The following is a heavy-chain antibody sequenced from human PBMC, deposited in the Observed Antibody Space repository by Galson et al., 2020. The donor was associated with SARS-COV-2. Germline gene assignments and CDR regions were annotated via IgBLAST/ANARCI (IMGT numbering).Heavy chain of an antibody. CDR2: INQDGSEK. V-gene: IGHV3-7*01. D-gene: IGHD3-22*01. J-gene: IGHJ3*02. Sequence: TGGSLRLSCAASGFNLSSYWMTWVRQAPGKGLEWVASINQDGSEKYYVDSVQGRFTISRDNAKNSLNLQMNSLRAEDTAVYYCARPSSGYDWGGAFDIWGQGTVVTVSS. CDR1: GFNLSSYW. CDR3: ARPSSGYDWGGAFDI.